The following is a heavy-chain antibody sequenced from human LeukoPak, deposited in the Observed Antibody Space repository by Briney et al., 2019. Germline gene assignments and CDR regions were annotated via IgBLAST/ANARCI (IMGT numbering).Heavy chain of an antibody. CDR1: GFTFSSYS. J-gene: IGHJ4*02. CDR3: ERTQSSGWYFDY. D-gene: IGHD6-19*01. V-gene: IGHV3-21*01. CDR2: ISSSSSYI. Sequence: GGSLRLSCAASGFTFSSYSINWVRQAPGKGLEWVSSISSSSSYIYYADSVKGRFTISRDNAKNSLYLQMNSLRAEDTAVYYCERTQSSGWYFDYWGQGTLVTVSS.